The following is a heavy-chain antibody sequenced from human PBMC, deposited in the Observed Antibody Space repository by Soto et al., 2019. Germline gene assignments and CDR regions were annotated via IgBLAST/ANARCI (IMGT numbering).Heavy chain of an antibody. CDR2: ISGFNGNT. CDR1: GYTFNFYG. CDR3: ARIGVSSGHESPDFDS. V-gene: IGHV1-18*01. D-gene: IGHD3-16*01. Sequence: QVQLVQSGAEVKKPGASVKVSCKASGYTFNFYGITWVRQAPGQGLEWMGWISGFNGNTNYAADRQGRVTMTTDTPTSIAYIALRGLRSDDTAVYYCARIGVSSGHESPDFDSWGQGTLVTVSS. J-gene: IGHJ4*02.